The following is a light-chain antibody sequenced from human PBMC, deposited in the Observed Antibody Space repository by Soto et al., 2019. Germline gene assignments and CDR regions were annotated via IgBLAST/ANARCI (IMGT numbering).Light chain of an antibody. J-gene: IGKJ1*01. V-gene: IGKV3-20*01. Sequence: EIVLTQSPGSLSLSRGERATLSCRASQSVSSSYLAWYQQKPGQAPRLLIYGASSRATGIPDRFSGSGSGTDFTLTISSLEPEDFAVYYCQQYGSSPGTFGQGTKVDI. CDR1: QSVSSSY. CDR2: GAS. CDR3: QQYGSSPGT.